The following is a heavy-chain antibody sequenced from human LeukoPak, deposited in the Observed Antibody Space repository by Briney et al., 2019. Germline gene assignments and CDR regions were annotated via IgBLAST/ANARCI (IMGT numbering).Heavy chain of an antibody. Sequence: ASVKVSCKASGYTFTSYGISWVRQAPGQGLEWMGWISAYNGNTNYAQKLQGRVTMTTDTSTSTAYMELSSLRSEDTAVYYCARSPAVAGTSTFQHWGQGTLVTVSS. D-gene: IGHD6-19*01. CDR3: ARSPAVAGTSTFQH. V-gene: IGHV1-18*01. CDR2: ISAYNGNT. CDR1: GYTFTSYG. J-gene: IGHJ1*01.